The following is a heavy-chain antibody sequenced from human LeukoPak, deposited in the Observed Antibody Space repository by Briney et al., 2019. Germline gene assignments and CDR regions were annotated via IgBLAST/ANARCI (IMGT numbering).Heavy chain of an antibody. D-gene: IGHD3-22*01. CDR2: VYHIGNT. J-gene: IGHJ4*02. V-gene: IGHV4-38-2*02. CDR3: ARAGWIITSAIDY. Sequence: TSETLSLTCSVSGYSLSRGYYWAWIRQPPGRGLEWIGPVYHIGNTYYNPSLESRASMSVDTSTNEFSLTLKSVTAADTAVYYCARAGWIITSAIDYWGQGALVTVSS. CDR1: GYSLSRGYY.